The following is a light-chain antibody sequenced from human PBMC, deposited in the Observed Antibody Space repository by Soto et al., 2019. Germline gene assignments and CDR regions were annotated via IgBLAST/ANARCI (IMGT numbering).Light chain of an antibody. V-gene: IGKV1-8*01. CDR3: QQYYSYPS. Sequence: AIRMTQSPSSFSASTGDRVTITCRASQGISSYLAWYQQKPGKAPKLLIYAASTLQSGVPSRFSGSGSGTDFTLTISCLQSADFATYYCQQYYSYPSFGQGTKVEIK. J-gene: IGKJ1*01. CDR2: AAS. CDR1: QGISSY.